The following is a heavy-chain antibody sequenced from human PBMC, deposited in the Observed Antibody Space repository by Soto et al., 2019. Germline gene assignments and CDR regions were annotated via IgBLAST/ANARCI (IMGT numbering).Heavy chain of an antibody. D-gene: IGHD3-16*01. J-gene: IGHJ4*02. CDR3: AHQGESLNY. V-gene: IGHV2-5*02. CDR2: IYWDDDD. CDR1: GFSLNTSGVG. Sequence: QITLKESGPTLVKPTQTLTLTCTFSGFSLNTSGVGVGWFRQPPGTALEWLALIYWDDDDRYSPSLKSRLTITKDTSKNQVVLTMTNMDPVDTATYYCAHQGESLNYWGQGTLVTVSS.